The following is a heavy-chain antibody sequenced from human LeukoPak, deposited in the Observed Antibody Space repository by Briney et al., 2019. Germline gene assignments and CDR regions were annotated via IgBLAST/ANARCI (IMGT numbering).Heavy chain of an antibody. CDR3: SKGQELDDGVLES. V-gene: IGHV3-21*04. CDR1: GFSFSTYK. J-gene: IGHJ4*02. Sequence: PGGSLRLSCAASGFSFSTYKMTWVRQAPGKGLEWVSSIFTGSGDFFYADSVKGRFTISRDNSKSTVYLQMNSLSAEDTAIYYCSKGQELDDGVLESWGRGTLVTVSS. CDR2: IFTGSGDF. D-gene: IGHD1-1*01.